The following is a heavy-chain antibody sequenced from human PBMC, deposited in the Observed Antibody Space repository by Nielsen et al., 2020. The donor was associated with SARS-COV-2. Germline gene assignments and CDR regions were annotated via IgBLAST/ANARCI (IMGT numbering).Heavy chain of an antibody. CDR1: GYTFTDYY. CDR2: INPYSGGT. Sequence: ASVKVSCKASGYTFTDYYIHWVRQAPGQGLEWMGRINPYSGGTNYAQKFQGTVTMTRDASISTVYMELTSDDTAVYYCARDTAYYYGSGSYSFDYWGQGTLVTVSS. D-gene: IGHD3-10*01. V-gene: IGHV1-2*06. J-gene: IGHJ4*02. CDR3: ARDTAYYYGSGSYSFDY.